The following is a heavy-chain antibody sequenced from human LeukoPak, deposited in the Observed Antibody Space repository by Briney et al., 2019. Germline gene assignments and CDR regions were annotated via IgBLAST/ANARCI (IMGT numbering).Heavy chain of an antibody. Sequence: SETLSLTCTVSGGSISSSSYYWGWLRQPPGKGLEWIGSIYYSGSTYYNPSLKSRVTISVDTSKNQFSLKLSSVTAADTAVYYCARLGYSSGWRTEVDAFDIWGQGTMVTVSS. V-gene: IGHV4-39*01. CDR2: IYYSGST. CDR1: GGSISSSSYY. J-gene: IGHJ3*02. D-gene: IGHD6-19*01. CDR3: ARLGYSSGWRTEVDAFDI.